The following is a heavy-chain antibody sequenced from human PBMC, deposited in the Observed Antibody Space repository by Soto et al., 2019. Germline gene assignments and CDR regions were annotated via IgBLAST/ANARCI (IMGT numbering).Heavy chain of an antibody. Sequence: SETLSLTCTVSGGSISSSSYYWGWIRQPPGKGLEWIGSIYYSGSTFYNPSLKSRVTISVDTSKNQFSLKLSSVTAADTAVYYCASHIVVVTARGYWFDPWGQGTLVTVS. CDR3: ASHIVVVTARGYWFDP. V-gene: IGHV4-39*01. CDR2: IYYSGST. D-gene: IGHD2-21*02. CDR1: GGSISSSSYY. J-gene: IGHJ5*02.